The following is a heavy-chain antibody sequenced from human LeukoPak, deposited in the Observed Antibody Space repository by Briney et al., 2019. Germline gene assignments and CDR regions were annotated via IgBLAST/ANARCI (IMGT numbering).Heavy chain of an antibody. J-gene: IGHJ4*02. D-gene: IGHD3-10*01. CDR3: ARGNYYGSGSYQN. V-gene: IGHV1-2*02. CDR2: INPNSGGT. CDR1: GYTFTGYY. Sequence: ASVKVSCKASGYTFTGYYMLWVRQAPGQGLEWMGWINPNSGGTNYAQKFQGRVTMTRDTSISTAYMELSRLRSDDTAVYYCARGNYYGSGSYQNWGQGTLVTVSS.